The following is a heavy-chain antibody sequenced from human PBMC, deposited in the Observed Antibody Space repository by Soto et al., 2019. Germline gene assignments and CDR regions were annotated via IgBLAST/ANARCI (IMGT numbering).Heavy chain of an antibody. D-gene: IGHD3-10*01. V-gene: IGHV1-3*01. CDR1: GFTFNTYA. CDR2: FNRGSGNT. CDR3: ARGPTYYSGSGRNYDKGIDV. J-gene: IGHJ6*01. Sequence: QVQLVQSKTDVQSPGASVQVACEASGFTFNTYAMHWVRKAPGQSLEWMGWFNRGSGNTKSSQKFQGRVSFTGDTSASTVYMELSSLRSEDTAVYYWARGPTYYSGSGRNYDKGIDVW.